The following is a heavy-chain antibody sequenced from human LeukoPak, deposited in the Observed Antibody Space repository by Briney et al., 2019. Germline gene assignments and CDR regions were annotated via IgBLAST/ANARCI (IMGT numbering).Heavy chain of an antibody. CDR2: MNHEGSET. V-gene: IGHV3-7*01. J-gene: IGHJ4*02. CDR1: GFDFSGCW. CDR3: VRGGRATFDA. Sequence: GGSLRLSCVGSGFDFSGCWMTWVGQAPGKGLEWVATMNHEGSETYYLHSVKGRFTISRDNAENSLYLLMNGLRPEDMALYYCVRGGRATFDAWGQGTLVTVSS. D-gene: IGHD5-12*01.